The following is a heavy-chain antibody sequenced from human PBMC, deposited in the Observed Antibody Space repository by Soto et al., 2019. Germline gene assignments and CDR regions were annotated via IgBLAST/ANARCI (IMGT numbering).Heavy chain of an antibody. J-gene: IGHJ4*02. D-gene: IGHD4-4*01. V-gene: IGHV3-23*01. CDR1: GFTFSSYA. CDR3: AKDSNKYSSSLRGRYFDY. Sequence: GGSLRLSCAASGFTFSSYAMSWVRQTPGKGLEWVSRVSGSGGSTYYADSVKGRFTISRDNSKNTFYLQMNSLRGEDTAVYYCAKDSNKYSSSLRGRYFDYWGQGIGVTVSS. CDR2: VSGSGGST.